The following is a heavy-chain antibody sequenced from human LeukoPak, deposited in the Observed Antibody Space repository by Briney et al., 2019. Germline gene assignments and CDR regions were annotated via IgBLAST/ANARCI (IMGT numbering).Heavy chain of an antibody. Sequence: GGSLRLSCAASGFTFSSYAMSWVRQAPGQGLEWVTGISGSGGSTYYADSAKGRFTISRDNPKNTLYLQMNSLRAEDTAVYYCAKDYYYDSSGYYSYFDYWGQGTLVTVFS. CDR1: GFTFSSYA. D-gene: IGHD3-22*01. J-gene: IGHJ4*02. V-gene: IGHV3-23*01. CDR2: ISGSGGST. CDR3: AKDYYYDSSGYYSYFDY.